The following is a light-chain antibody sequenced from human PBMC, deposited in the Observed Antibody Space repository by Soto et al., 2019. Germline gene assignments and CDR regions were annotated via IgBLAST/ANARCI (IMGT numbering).Light chain of an antibody. CDR1: SSDVGGYNY. CDR2: DVS. V-gene: IGLV2-14*01. CDR3: SSYTRSSTLRV. Sequence: QSALTQPASVSGSPGQSITISCTGTSSDVGGYNYVSWYQQHPGRAPKLMIYDVSNRPSGVSNRFSGSKSGNTASLTISGLQDEDDADYYCSSYTRSSTLRVFGGGTKVTVL. J-gene: IGLJ2*01.